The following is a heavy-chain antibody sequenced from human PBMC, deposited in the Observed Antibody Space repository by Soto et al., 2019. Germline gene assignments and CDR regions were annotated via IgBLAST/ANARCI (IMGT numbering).Heavy chain of an antibody. CDR1: GGSISSYY. D-gene: IGHD6-19*01. CDR2: IYYSGST. CDR3: ARGSGSSGWY. V-gene: IGHV4-59*01. J-gene: IGHJ4*02. Sequence: PSETLSLTCTVSGGSISSYYWSWIRQPPGKGLEWIGYIYYSGSTNYNPSLKSRVTISVDTSKNQFSLKLSSVTAADTAVYYCARGSGSSGWYWGQGTLVTVSS.